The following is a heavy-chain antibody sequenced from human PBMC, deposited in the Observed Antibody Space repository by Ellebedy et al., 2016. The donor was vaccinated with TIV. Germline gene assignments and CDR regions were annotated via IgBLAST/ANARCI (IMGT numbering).Heavy chain of an antibody. Sequence: MPSETLSLTCNVSGGSISTFYWSWIRQPPGKGLEFIGYIYSIGLTNYNPSLASRVAISIDTSENQFSLRLSSVTAADTAVYYCAAYYGGRFDYWGQGTLVTVSS. CDR1: GGSISTFY. J-gene: IGHJ4*02. CDR3: AAYYGGRFDY. V-gene: IGHV4-59*01. CDR2: IYSIGLT. D-gene: IGHD4-23*01.